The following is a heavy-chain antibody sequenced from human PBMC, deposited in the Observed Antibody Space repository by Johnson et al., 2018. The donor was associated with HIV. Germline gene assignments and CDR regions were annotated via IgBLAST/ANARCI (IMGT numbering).Heavy chain of an antibody. CDR2: ISGSGGRP. CDR3: ARSYSTSWNASDI. V-gene: IGHV3-23*04. D-gene: IGHD4-11*01. Sequence: VQLVESGGGLVQPGGSLRLSCAASGFTFSSYAMSWVRQAPGKGLEWVSAISGSGGRPYYADSVKGRFTISRDNSKNTLYLQMNSLRAEDTAVYYCARSYSTSWNASDIWGQGTMVTVSS. J-gene: IGHJ3*02. CDR1: GFTFSSYA.